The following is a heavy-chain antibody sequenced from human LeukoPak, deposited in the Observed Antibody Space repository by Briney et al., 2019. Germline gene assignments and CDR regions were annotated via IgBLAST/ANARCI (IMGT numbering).Heavy chain of an antibody. CDR1: GFTVSSNY. V-gene: IGHV3-53*01. Sequence: PGGSLRLSCAASGFTVSSNYMSWGRQAPGKGLEWVSVIYSGGSTYYADSVKGRFTISRDNSKNTLYLQMNSLRAEDTAVYYCAREGDGYNYSLWGQGTLVTVSS. CDR2: IYSGGST. J-gene: IGHJ4*02. D-gene: IGHD5-24*01. CDR3: AREGDGYNYSL.